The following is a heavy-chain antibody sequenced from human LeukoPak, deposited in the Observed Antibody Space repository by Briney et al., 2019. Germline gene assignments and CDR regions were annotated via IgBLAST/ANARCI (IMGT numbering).Heavy chain of an antibody. CDR3: ARDLGVMVRAFDI. D-gene: IGHD5-18*01. V-gene: IGHV4-59*01. Sequence: PETLSLTCTVSGGSISSYYWSWIRQSPGKRLEWIGYIYYSGSTSYNPSLKSRVTISVDTSKNQISLKLSSVTAADTAVYYCARDLGVMVRAFDIWGQGTMVTVSS. CDR2: IYYSGST. CDR1: GGSISSYY. J-gene: IGHJ3*02.